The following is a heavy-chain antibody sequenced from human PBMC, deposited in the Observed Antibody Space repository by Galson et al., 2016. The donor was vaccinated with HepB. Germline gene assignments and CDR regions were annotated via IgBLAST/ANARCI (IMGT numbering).Heavy chain of an antibody. CDR2: INHSGGST. D-gene: IGHD3-9*01. V-gene: IGHV3-23*01. CDR3: AKGTACYDILTGYYTEYYYGMDV. CDR1: GFTFSGFA. J-gene: IGHJ6*02. Sequence: SLRLSCAASGFTFSGFAMSWVRQAPGKGLEWVSTINHSGGSTYYAASVKGRFTISRDNSKNTLFLQMNSLRAEDTAIYYCAKGTACYDILTGYYTEYYYGMDVWGQGTTVTVSS.